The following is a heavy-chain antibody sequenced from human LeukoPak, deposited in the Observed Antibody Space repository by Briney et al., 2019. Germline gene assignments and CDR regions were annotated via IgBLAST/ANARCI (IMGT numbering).Heavy chain of an antibody. CDR2: ITGSGGDT. V-gene: IGHV3-23*01. CDR1: EFTFNNYA. CDR3: AKGSRDSRPYFFDF. J-gene: IGHJ4*02. Sequence: PGGSLRLSCAASEFTFNNYAMSWVHQAPGKGLEWVSAITGSGGDTFHADSVKGRFTISRDNSKNPLYLQMNSLRAEDMAVYYCAKGSRDSRPYFFDFWGQGTLVTVSS. D-gene: IGHD3-10*01.